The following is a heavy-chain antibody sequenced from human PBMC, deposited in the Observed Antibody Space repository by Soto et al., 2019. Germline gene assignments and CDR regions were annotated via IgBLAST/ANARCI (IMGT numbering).Heavy chain of an antibody. CDR3: ARTTAVPNTLRSRYFFDY. V-gene: IGHV4-30-4*02. J-gene: IGHJ4*02. CDR2: IYYSGST. D-gene: IGHD4-17*01. Sequence: SETLSLTCTVSGGSINSGDYHWSWIRQSPGKGLEWIGAIYYSGSTYYNPSLKSRVTISVDLSKNQFSLRLSSVTTADTALYYCARTTAVPNTLRSRYFFDYWGQGTLVTVSS. CDR1: GGSINSGDYH.